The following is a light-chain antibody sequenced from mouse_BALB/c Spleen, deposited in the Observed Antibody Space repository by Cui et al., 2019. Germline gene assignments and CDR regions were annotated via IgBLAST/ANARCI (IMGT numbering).Light chain of an antibody. Sequence: IVLTQSPALMSASPGKKVTMTCSASSSVSYMYWYQQKPRSSPKPWIYLTSNLASGVPARFSGSGSGTSYSLTISSMEAEDAATYYCQQWSSNPLTFGAGTKLELK. CDR3: QQWSSNPLT. J-gene: IGKJ5*01. CDR1: SSVSY. V-gene: IGKV4-68*01. CDR2: LTS.